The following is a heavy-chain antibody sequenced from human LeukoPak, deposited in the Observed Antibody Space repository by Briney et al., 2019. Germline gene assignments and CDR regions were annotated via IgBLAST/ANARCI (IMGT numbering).Heavy chain of an antibody. V-gene: IGHV4-59*01. Sequence: SETLSLTRTVCVGSLRSYYWSWIRQPPGKGLEWIGYIYYSGSTNYNPSLTSRVTITVDTSKNQFSLKLSSVTAADTAVYYCARTRRSVITFGGVIETLDYWGQGTLVTVSS. CDR1: VGSLRSYY. D-gene: IGHD3-16*02. CDR3: ARTRRSVITFGGVIETLDY. J-gene: IGHJ4*02. CDR2: IYYSGST.